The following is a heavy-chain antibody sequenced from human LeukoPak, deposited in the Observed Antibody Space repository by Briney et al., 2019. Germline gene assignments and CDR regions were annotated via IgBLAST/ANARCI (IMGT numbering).Heavy chain of an antibody. CDR1: GFTFSDYA. CDR3: ARAKDGTNILDY. J-gene: IGHJ4*02. CDR2: ISYNGVNK. V-gene: IGHV3-30-3*01. D-gene: IGHD5-24*01. Sequence: PGGSLRLSCAASGFTFSDYAMHWVRQAPGKGLEWVTLISYNGVNKYYADSVKGRFTISRDNSKNTLYLQVDSLRAEDTAVYYCARAKDGTNILDYWGQGTLVTVSS.